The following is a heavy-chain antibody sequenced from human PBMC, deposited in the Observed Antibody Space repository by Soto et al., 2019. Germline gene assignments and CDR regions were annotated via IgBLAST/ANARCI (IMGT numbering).Heavy chain of an antibody. CDR3: ARDPGYCSGGSGPLVGY. V-gene: IGHV4-4*02. CDR2: IYHTVSG. Sequence: QVQMQESGPGLVKPSGTLSSTCEVSGGSIRSRSWWNCVRQPPGNGLEWIGQIYHTVSGNHNPSLKSRDTMSLDKSQHQSSLRVTSVTSAATSVYYCARDPGYCSGGSGPLVGYWGQGTLVTVSS. J-gene: IGHJ4*02. D-gene: IGHD2-15*01. CDR1: GGSIRSRSW.